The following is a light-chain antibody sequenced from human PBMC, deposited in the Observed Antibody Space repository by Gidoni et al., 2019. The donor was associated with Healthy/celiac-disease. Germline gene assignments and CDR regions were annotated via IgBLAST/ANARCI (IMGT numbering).Light chain of an antibody. J-gene: IGKJ2*03. CDR2: WAS. V-gene: IGKV4-1*01. CDR1: QSVLYSSNNKNY. Sequence: DSVMNQAPDSLAVSLGERATINCKSSQSVLYSSNNKNYLAWYQQKPGQPPKLLIYWASTRESGVPDRFSCSGSGTDFTLTISSLQAEDVAVYYCPQYYSTPSFGQGTKLEIK. CDR3: PQYYSTPS.